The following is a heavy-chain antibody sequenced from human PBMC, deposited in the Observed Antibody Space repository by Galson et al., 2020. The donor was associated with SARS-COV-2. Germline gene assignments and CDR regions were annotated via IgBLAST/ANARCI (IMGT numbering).Heavy chain of an antibody. CDR1: GFTFSSYA. Sequence: GESLKISCAASGFTFSSYAMHWVRQAPGKGLEWVAVISYDGSNKYYADSVKGRFTISRDNSKNTLYLQMNSLRAEDTAVYYCARERGYSGYDALYFDYWGQGTLVTVSS. J-gene: IGHJ4*02. V-gene: IGHV3-30-3*01. CDR3: ARERGYSGYDALYFDY. D-gene: IGHD5-12*01. CDR2: ISYDGSNK.